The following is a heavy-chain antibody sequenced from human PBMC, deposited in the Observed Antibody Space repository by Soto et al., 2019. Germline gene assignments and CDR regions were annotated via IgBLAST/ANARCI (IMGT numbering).Heavy chain of an antibody. Sequence: PSETLSLTCTVSGGSISSGDYYWSWIRQPPGKGLEWIGYIYYSGSTYYNPSLKSRVTISVDTSKNQFSLKLSSVTAADTAVYYCARDHRYSGSYDYYYYYGMDVWGQGTTVTVSS. CDR3: ARDHRYSGSYDYYYYYGMDV. CDR1: GGSISSGDYY. CDR2: IYYSGST. V-gene: IGHV4-30-4*01. D-gene: IGHD1-26*01. J-gene: IGHJ6*02.